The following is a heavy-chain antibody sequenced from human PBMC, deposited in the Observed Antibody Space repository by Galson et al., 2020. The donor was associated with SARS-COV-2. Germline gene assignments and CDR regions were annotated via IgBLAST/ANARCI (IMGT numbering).Heavy chain of an antibody. Sequence: ASVKVSCKASGYTFTSYYMHWVRQAPGQGLEWMGIINPSGGSTSYAQKFQGRVTMTRDTSTSTVYMELSSLRSEDTAVYYCAREPYYDFWSGYSGGDMDVWGKGTTVTVSS. CDR3: AREPYYDFWSGYSGGDMDV. CDR2: INPSGGST. J-gene: IGHJ6*03. D-gene: IGHD3-3*01. CDR1: GYTFTSYY. V-gene: IGHV1-46*01.